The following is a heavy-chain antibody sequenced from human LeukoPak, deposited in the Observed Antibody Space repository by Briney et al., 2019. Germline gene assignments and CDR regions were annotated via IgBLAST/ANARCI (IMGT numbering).Heavy chain of an antibody. D-gene: IGHD1-26*01. J-gene: IGHJ4*02. CDR1: GFTFSSYG. CDR2: IRYDGSNK. Sequence: GGSLRLSCAASGFTFSSYGMHWVRQAPGKGLEWVAFIRYDGSNKYYADSVKGRFTISRDNSKNTLYLQMNSLRAEDTAVYYCAKVLGGSELPIDYWGQGTLVTVSS. V-gene: IGHV3-30*02. CDR3: AKVLGGSELPIDY.